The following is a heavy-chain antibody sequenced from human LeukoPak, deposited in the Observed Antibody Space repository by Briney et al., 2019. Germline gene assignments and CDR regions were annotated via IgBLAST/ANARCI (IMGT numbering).Heavy chain of an antibody. Sequence: ASVKVSCKASGYTFTSYGIHWVRQAPGQGLEWMGWINPNSGGTNYAQKFQGRVTMTRDTSISTAYMELSRLRSDDTAVYYCARDGGAGITMVRGVILPENYYYYYMDVWGKGTTVTVSS. CDR3: ARDGGAGITMVRGVILPENYYYYYMDV. J-gene: IGHJ6*03. D-gene: IGHD3-10*01. V-gene: IGHV1-2*02. CDR2: INPNSGGT. CDR1: GYTFTSYG.